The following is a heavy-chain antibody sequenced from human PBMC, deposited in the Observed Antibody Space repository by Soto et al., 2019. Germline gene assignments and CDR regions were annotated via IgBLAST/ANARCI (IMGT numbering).Heavy chain of an antibody. CDR1: GFTFSNAW. J-gene: IGHJ6*03. D-gene: IGHD4-4*01. CDR3: TTFGTDYSNYYYYYYMDV. Sequence: PWGSLRLSCAASGFTFSNAWMSWVRQAPGKGLEWVGRIKSKTDGGTTDYAAPVKGRFTISRDGSKNTLYLQMNSLKTEDTAVYYCTTFGTDYSNYYYYYYMDVWGKGTTVTVSS. CDR2: IKSKTDGGTT. V-gene: IGHV3-15*01.